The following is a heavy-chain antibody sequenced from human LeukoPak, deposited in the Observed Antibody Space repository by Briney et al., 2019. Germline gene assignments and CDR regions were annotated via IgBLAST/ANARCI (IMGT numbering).Heavy chain of an antibody. CDR2: ISYDGSNK. V-gene: IGHV3-30-3*01. J-gene: IGHJ3*02. Sequence: GGSLRLSCAASGFTFSSYAMHWVRQAPGKGLEWVAVISYDGSNKYYADSVKGRFTISRDNSKNTLYLQMNSLRAEDTAVYYCARDRGAGYSYGRDAFDIWGQGTMVTVSS. D-gene: IGHD5-18*01. CDR1: GFTFSSYA. CDR3: ARDRGAGYSYGRDAFDI.